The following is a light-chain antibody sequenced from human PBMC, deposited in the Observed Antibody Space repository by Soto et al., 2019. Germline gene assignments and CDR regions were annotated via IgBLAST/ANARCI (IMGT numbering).Light chain of an antibody. CDR3: QQSYSIPLT. Sequence: DIQMTQSPSSLSASVGDRVTITCRSSQSISGYLNWYQHRPGKAPKLLIYAASSLQSGVPSRFSGSGSGTDFTLTISSLQPEDFATYYCQQSYSIPLTFGGGTKVEIK. J-gene: IGKJ4*02. CDR2: AAS. V-gene: IGKV1-39*01. CDR1: QSISGY.